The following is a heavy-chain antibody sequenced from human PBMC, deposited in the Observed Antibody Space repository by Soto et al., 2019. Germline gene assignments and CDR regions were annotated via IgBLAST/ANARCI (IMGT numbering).Heavy chain of an antibody. CDR3: ARDLLPATGYSYGSNAFDI. Sequence: PGGSLRLSCAASGFTFSSYAMHWVRQAPGKGLEWVAVISYDGSNKYYADSVKGRFTISRDNSKNTLYLQMNSLRAEDTAVYYCARDLLPATGYSYGSNAFDIWGQGTMVTVSS. CDR2: ISYDGSNK. D-gene: IGHD5-18*01. CDR1: GFTFSSYA. V-gene: IGHV3-30-3*01. J-gene: IGHJ3*02.